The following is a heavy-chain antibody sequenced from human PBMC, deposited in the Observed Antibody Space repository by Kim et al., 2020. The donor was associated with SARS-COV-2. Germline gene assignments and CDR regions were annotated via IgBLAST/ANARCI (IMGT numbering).Heavy chain of an antibody. CDR1: GFTFSSYG. CDR3: AKGPDSYWYIDL. J-gene: IGHJ2*01. V-gene: IGHV3-23*03. CDR2: IYSGGTST. Sequence: GGSLRLSCAASGFTFSSYGMTWVRQAPGKGLEWVSFIYSGGTSTSYADSVKGRFTISRDNSKNTLYLQMTSLRADDTAVYYCAKGPDSYWYIDLWGRGTLVTVSS. D-gene: IGHD2-21*01.